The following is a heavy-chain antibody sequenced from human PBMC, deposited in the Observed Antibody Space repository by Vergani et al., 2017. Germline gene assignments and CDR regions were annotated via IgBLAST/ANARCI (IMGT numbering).Heavy chain of an antibody. CDR3: ARGGEYYYGSGALDY. J-gene: IGHJ4*02. CDR2: IKQDGSEK. Sequence: EVQLVESGGGLVQPGGSLRLSCAASGFIFSSYWMSWVRQAPGKGLEWVANIKQDGSEKYYVDSVKGRFTISRDNAKNSLYLQMNSLRAEDTAVYYCARGGEYYYGSGALDYWGQGTLVTVSS. CDR1: GFIFSSYW. V-gene: IGHV3-7*01. D-gene: IGHD3-10*01.